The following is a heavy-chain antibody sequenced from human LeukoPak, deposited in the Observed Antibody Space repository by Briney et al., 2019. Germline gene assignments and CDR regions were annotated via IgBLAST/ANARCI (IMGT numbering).Heavy chain of an antibody. CDR1: GYTFTTYN. CDR2: ISAYNGNT. CDR3: ARATVTTGHWFDP. D-gene: IGHD4-17*01. Sequence: ASVKVSCKASGYTFTTYNINWVRQAPGQGLEWMGWISAYNGNTNYAQKLQGRVTMTTGTSTSTAYMELRSLRSDDTAVYYCARATVTTGHWFDPWGQGTLVTVSS. V-gene: IGHV1-18*01. J-gene: IGHJ5*02.